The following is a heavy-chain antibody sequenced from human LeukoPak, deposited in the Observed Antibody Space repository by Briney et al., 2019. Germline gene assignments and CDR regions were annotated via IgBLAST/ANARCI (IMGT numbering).Heavy chain of an antibody. V-gene: IGHV4-59*08. CDR1: GGSISSYY. J-gene: IGHJ4*02. CDR2: IYYSGST. Sequence: SETLSLTCTVSGGSISSYYWSWIRQPPGKGLEWIGYIYYSGSTNYNPSLKSRVTISVDTSKNQFSLKLSSVTAADTAVYYWRWLRGGYWGQGTLVTVSS. D-gene: IGHD5-12*01. CDR3: RWLRGGY.